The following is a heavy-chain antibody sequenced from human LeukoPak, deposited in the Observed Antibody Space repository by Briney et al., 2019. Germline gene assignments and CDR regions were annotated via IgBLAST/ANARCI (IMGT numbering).Heavy chain of an antibody. CDR3: ARVRITFLGDSHYYNMDV. Sequence: SETLSLTCTVSGGSISSHCWSWIRQPPGKGLEWIGCIDYSGSTNYNPSLKSRVTVSVDTPKNQFSLKLSSVTAADTAVYYCARVRITFLGDSHYYNMDVWGKGTTVTVSS. CDR1: GGSISSHC. V-gene: IGHV4-59*11. D-gene: IGHD3-3*01. J-gene: IGHJ6*03. CDR2: IDYSGST.